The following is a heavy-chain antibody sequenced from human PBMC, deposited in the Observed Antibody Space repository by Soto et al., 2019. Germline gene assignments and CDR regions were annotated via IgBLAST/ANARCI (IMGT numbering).Heavy chain of an antibody. Sequence: QVQLVQSGAEVMKPGASVKVSCKASGYTFSSYGISWVRQAPGQGLEWMGWISGYSGHTYYAQKFQGRVTMTTDTSTNTVYMELRSLRSDDTAVYYCAREWDNKSEHSSGWYDDFWGQGTLVTVSS. CDR3: AREWDNKSEHSSGWYDDF. CDR2: ISGYSGHT. D-gene: IGHD6-19*01. V-gene: IGHV1-18*01. J-gene: IGHJ4*02. CDR1: GYTFSSYG.